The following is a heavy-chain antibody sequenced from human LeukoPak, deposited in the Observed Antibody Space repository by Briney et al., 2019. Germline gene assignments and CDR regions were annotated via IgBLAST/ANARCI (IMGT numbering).Heavy chain of an antibody. CDR1: GGSISNYY. CDR3: ARHDFDYGRASDNFFDP. CDR2: ISTSGSY. Sequence: SETLSLTCTVSGGSISNYYWSWIRQPPGKGLEWIGFISTSGSYDHNPALKSRGTISLDTSKTQFSLKLSSVTAADTAVYYCARHDFDYGRASDNFFDPWGQGTLVTVSS. V-gene: IGHV4-4*09. J-gene: IGHJ5*02. D-gene: IGHD4/OR15-4a*01.